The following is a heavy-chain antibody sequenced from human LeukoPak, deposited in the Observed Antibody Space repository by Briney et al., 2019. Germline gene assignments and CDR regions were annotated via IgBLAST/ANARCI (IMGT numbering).Heavy chain of an antibody. CDR3: ARTLYGDYEYHWFDP. CDR1: GCTFTSYG. V-gene: IGHV1-18*01. CDR2: ISAYNGNT. Sequence: ASVKVSCKASGCTFTSYGISWVRQAPGQGLEWMGWISAYNGNTNYAQKLQGRVTMTTDTSTSTAYMELRSLRSDDTAVYYCARTLYGDYEYHWFDPWGQGTLVTVSS. J-gene: IGHJ5*02. D-gene: IGHD4-17*01.